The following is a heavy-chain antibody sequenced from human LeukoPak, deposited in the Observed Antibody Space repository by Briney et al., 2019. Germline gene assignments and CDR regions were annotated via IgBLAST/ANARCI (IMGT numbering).Heavy chain of an antibody. CDR3: AKLSPHNSDY. CDR2: ISSSSYI. D-gene: IGHD1-1*01. Sequence: PGGSLRLSCAASGFTFSSYAMSWVRQAPGKGLEWVSSISSSSYIYYAASVKGRFTISRDNAKNSLYLQMNSLRAEDTAVYYCAKLSPHNSDYWGQGTLVTVSS. V-gene: IGHV3-21*01. J-gene: IGHJ4*02. CDR1: GFTFSSYA.